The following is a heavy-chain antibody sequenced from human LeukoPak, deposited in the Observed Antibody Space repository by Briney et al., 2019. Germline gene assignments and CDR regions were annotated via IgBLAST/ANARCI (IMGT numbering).Heavy chain of an antibody. CDR3: VRGGTYWTVS. Sequence: GGSLRLSCAASGFVFSASYMSWVRKAPGKGLEWVATIKPDGSEKYHVDSGSGRFTISRDNTNDSLFLQMNSLRVDDTAVYYCVRGGTYWTVSWGQGTLVTVS. CDR1: GFVFSASY. CDR2: IKPDGSEK. J-gene: IGHJ5*01. V-gene: IGHV3-7*01.